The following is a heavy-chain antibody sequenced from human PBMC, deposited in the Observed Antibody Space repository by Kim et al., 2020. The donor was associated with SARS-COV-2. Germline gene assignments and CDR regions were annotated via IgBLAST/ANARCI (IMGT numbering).Heavy chain of an antibody. CDR2: ISASGGAT. CDR3: AKPLYSTSWYGLS. CDR1: GFTFSDYV. J-gene: IGHJ5*02. V-gene: IGHV3-23*01. Sequence: GGSLRLSCAASGFTFSDYVMSWVRQAPGEGLEWVAAISASGGATFHADSVQGRFTISRDNSKNTLYLQIKNVRAEDTATYFCAKPLYSTSWYGLSWGQG. D-gene: IGHD6-13*01.